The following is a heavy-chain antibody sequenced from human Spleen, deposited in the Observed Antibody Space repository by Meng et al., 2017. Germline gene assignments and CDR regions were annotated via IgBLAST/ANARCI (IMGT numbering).Heavy chain of an antibody. CDR3: ARGPTTMAHDFDY. D-gene: IGHD4-11*01. V-gene: IGHV4-34*01. CDR2: INHSGST. Sequence: GQLQQWGEGLLKPSETLSLTCVVAGGSFSDYYWSWIRQPRGKGLEWIGEINHSGSTNYNPSLESRATISVDTSQNNLSLKLSSVTAADSAVYYCARGPTTMAHDFDYWGQGTLVTVSS. CDR1: GGSFSDYY. J-gene: IGHJ4*02.